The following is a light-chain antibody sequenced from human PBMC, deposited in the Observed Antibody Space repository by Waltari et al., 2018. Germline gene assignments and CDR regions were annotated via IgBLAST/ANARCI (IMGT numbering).Light chain of an antibody. CDR3: AAWDDSLSGVV. CDR2: IYN. V-gene: IGLV1-44*01. CDR1: SSNIGGNT. J-gene: IGLJ2*01. Sequence: QSVLTQPPSASGTPGQRVTISCSGRSSNIGGNTVAWYQQVPGAAPKLLLYIYNGRPSGVPDRFSGSKSGTSASLAISGLQSEDEALYYCAAWDDSLSGVVFGGGTKLTVL.